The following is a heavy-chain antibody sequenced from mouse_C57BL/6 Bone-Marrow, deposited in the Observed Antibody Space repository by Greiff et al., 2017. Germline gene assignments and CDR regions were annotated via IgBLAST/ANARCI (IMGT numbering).Heavy chain of an antibody. D-gene: IGHD2-4*01. J-gene: IGHJ4*01. Sequence: EVKLMESGGDLVKPGGSLKLSCAASGFTFSSYGMSWVRQTPDKRLEWVATISSGGNYTYYPDSVKGRFTISRDNAKNTLYLQMSSLKYEDTAMSYCARPPFYYDDDDGYYAIDDWGTGTSVTVSS. CDR1: GFTFSSYG. V-gene: IGHV5-6*01. CDR3: ARPPFYYDDDDGYYAIDD. CDR2: ISSGGNYT.